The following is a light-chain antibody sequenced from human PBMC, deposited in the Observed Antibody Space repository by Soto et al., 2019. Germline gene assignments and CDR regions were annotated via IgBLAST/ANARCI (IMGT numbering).Light chain of an antibody. Sequence: DIQMTQSPSTLSASVGDRVTITCRASQSISSWLAWYQQKPGKAPKLLIYKASSLESGVPSRFSGSGSGTEFTHTISSLQPDDFATYYCQQYNSYWTFGQWTKVDIK. CDR2: KAS. CDR3: QQYNSYWT. J-gene: IGKJ1*01. V-gene: IGKV1-5*03. CDR1: QSISSW.